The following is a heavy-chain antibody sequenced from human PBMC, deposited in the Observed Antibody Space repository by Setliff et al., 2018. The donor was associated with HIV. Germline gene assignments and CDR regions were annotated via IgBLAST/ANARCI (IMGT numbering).Heavy chain of an antibody. CDR2: LLYDGSNK. V-gene: IGHV3-30*04. CDR3: ARDTGQIVYYFDS. CDR1: GFTFSSYT. D-gene: IGHD3-16*01. J-gene: IGHJ4*02. Sequence: GGSRRLSCAASGFTFSSYTMHWVRQAPGKVLECVAALLYDGSNKYYADSVKGRFTISRDNLKKRVYLQMSSLRAEDTAVYFCARDTGQIVYYFDSWGQGTLVTVSS.